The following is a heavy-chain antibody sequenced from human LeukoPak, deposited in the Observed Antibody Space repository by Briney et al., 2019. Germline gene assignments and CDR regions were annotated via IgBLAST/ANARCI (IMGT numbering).Heavy chain of an antibody. J-gene: IGHJ5*02. Sequence: PGGSLRLSCSASGSTLSNYWMHWVRQAPGKGLVWVARLHSNGAFTTYADSVKGRFTISRDNAKNTLYLQMNSLRAEDTAVYYCARASFRGDPYGDYAWFDPWGQGTLVTVSS. CDR1: GSTLSNYW. V-gene: IGHV3-74*01. CDR3: ARASFRGDPYGDYAWFDP. CDR2: LHSNGAFT. D-gene: IGHD4-17*01.